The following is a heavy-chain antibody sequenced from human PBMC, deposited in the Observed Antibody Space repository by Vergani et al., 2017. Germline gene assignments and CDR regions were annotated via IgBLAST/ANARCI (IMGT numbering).Heavy chain of an antibody. CDR1: GFTFDDYA. CDR3: AGGPLGY. Sequence: EVKLVESGGGLVQPGRSMRLSCAASGFTFDDYAMHWVRQAPGKGLEWVSSISSSSSYIYYADSVKGRFTISRDNAKNSLYLQMNSLRAEDTAVYYCAGGPLGYWGQGTLVTVSS. V-gene: IGHV3-21*01. D-gene: IGHD3-10*01. J-gene: IGHJ4*02. CDR2: ISSSSSYI.